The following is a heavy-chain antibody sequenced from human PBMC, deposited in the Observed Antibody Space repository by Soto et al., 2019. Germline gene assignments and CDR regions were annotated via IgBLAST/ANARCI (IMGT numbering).Heavy chain of an antibody. J-gene: IGHJ4*02. CDR1: GFTFSSHW. D-gene: IGHD6-13*01. Sequence: EVQLVESGGGLVQPGGSLRLSCAASGFTFSSHWMHWVRQAPGKGLTWVARIKTDGSIISYADSVKGRFTISRDNAKNTLYLQMNSLRVEDTAMYYCARDVLVISAHWGRGTLVTVSS. CDR3: ARDVLVISAH. CDR2: IKTDGSII. V-gene: IGHV3-74*01.